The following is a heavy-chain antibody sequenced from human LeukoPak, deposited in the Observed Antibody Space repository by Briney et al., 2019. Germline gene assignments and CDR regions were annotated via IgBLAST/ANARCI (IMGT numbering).Heavy chain of an antibody. CDR2: IYYSGST. J-gene: IGHJ4*02. CDR3: ARVTYSSGWYVD. Sequence: SETLSLTCTVSGGSISSYYWSWIRQHPGKGLEWIGYIYYSGSTYYNPSLKSRVTISVDTSKNQFSLKLSSVTAADTAVYYCARVTYSSGWYVDWGQGTLVTVSS. V-gene: IGHV4-59*06. CDR1: GGSISSYY. D-gene: IGHD6-19*01.